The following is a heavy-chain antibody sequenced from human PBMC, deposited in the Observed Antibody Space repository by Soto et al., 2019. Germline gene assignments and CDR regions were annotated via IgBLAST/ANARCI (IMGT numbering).Heavy chain of an antibody. J-gene: IGHJ4*02. Sequence: QVQLVESGGGVVQPGRSLRLSCAASGFTFSSYGMHWVRQAPGKGLEWVAVISYDGSNKYYADSVKGRFTISRDNSKKTLYLQMNSLRAEDTAVYYCAKDGARTNFDYWGQGTLVTVSS. D-gene: IGHD2-15*01. V-gene: IGHV3-30*18. CDR2: ISYDGSNK. CDR1: GFTFSSYG. CDR3: AKDGARTNFDY.